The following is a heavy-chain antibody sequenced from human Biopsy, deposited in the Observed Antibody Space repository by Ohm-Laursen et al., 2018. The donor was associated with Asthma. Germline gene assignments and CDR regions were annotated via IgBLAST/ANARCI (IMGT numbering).Heavy chain of an antibody. CDR2: INVVFGTT. CDR3: ARKAGSCISRTCYSLDF. D-gene: IGHD2-2*01. V-gene: IGHV1-69*13. CDR1: GGTFNTYV. Sequence: ASVKVSCKPLGGTFNTYVIGWGRQAPGHGRGWMGGINVVFGTTTYPQKFQDRVTITADDSTSTVYMELSSLRSEDTAVYYCARKAGSCISRTCYSLDFWGQGTLVTVSS. J-gene: IGHJ4*02.